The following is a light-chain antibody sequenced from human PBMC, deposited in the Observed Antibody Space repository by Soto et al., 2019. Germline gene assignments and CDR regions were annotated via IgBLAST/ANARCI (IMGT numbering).Light chain of an antibody. CDR1: QSISSW. CDR2: DVS. J-gene: IGKJ1*01. V-gene: IGKV1-5*01. CDR3: QQYTNYPWA. Sequence: DIQMTQSPPTLSASVGDRVTITCRASQSISSWLAWYQQRPGKAPNLLIYDVSSLETGVPSRFSGSGSGTEFTLTISSLQPDDFATDYWQQYTNYPWAFGQGTKVDIK.